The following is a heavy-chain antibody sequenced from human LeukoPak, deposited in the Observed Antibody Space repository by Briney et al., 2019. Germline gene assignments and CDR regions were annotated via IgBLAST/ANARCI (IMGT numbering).Heavy chain of an antibody. Sequence: PSETLSLTCTVSGGSISTYYWSWIRQPPGKGLEWIAYIDYSASTNYNPSLKSRVTISVDTSKNQFSLKLSSVTAADTAVYYCARDSRRELLHAFDIWGQGTMVTVSS. V-gene: IGHV4-59*01. CDR3: ARDSRRELLHAFDI. CDR2: IDYSAST. J-gene: IGHJ3*02. D-gene: IGHD1-26*01. CDR1: GGSISTYY.